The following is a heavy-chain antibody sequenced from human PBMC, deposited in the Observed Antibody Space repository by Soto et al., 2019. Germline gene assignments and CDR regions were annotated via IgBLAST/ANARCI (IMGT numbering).Heavy chain of an antibody. CDR1: GFTFSNYA. CDR2: ISGCGGTT. CDR3: AKFFVETGSNSGWPWSFHY. V-gene: IGHV3-23*01. D-gene: IGHD6-25*01. Sequence: EVQLLESGGGLVQPGRSLRLSCAASGFTFSNYAMSWVRQASGQGLDWVSAISGCGGTTYYADSVKGRFTISRDNSKNTLFLQMRSLRAGDAAMYYCAKFFVETGSNSGWPWSFHYWGQGTLVTVSS. J-gene: IGHJ4*02.